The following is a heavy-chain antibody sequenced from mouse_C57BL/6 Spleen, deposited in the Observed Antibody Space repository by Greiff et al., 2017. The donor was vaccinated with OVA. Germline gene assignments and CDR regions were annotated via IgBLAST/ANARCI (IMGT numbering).Heavy chain of an antibody. CDR2: IDPSDSET. D-gene: IGHD2-1*01. CDR1: GYTFTSYW. V-gene: IGHV1-52*01. J-gene: IGHJ1*03. CDR3: ARDYGNPTWYFDV. Sequence: QVQLQQPGAELVRPGSSVKLSCKASGYTFTSYWMHWVKQRPIQGLEWIGNIDPSDSETHYNQKFKDKATLTVDKSSSTAYMQLSSLTSEDSAVYYCARDYGNPTWYFDVWGTGTTVTVAS.